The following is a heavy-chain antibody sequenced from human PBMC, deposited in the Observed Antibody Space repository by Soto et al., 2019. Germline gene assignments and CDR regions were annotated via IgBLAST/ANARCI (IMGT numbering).Heavy chain of an antibody. Sequence: SETLSLTCTVSGGSISSGDYYWSWIRQPPGKGLEWIGYIYYSGSTYYNPSLKSRVTISVDTSKNQFSLKLSSVTAADTAVYYCAMNPHRSNSGYDLVDYWGQGTLVTVSS. CDR1: GGSISSGDYY. D-gene: IGHD5-12*01. V-gene: IGHV4-30-4*01. J-gene: IGHJ4*02. CDR2: IYYSGST. CDR3: AMNPHRSNSGYDLVDY.